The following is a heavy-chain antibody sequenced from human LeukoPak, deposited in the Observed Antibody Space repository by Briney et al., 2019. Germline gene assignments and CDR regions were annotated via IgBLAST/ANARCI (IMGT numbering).Heavy chain of an antibody. CDR1: GGSFSGYY. CDR3: ARTSESGYTLREYNWFDP. V-gene: IGHV4-34*01. J-gene: IGHJ5*02. CDR2: INHSGST. Sequence: SETLSLTCAVYGGSFSGYYWSWIRQPPGKGLEWIGEINHSGSTNYNPSLKSRVTISVDTSKNQFSLKLSSVTAADTAVYYCARTSESGYTLREYNWFDPWGQGTLVTVSS. D-gene: IGHD5-12*01.